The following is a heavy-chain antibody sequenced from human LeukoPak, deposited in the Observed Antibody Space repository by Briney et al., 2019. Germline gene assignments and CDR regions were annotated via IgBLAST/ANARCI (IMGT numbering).Heavy chain of an antibody. V-gene: IGHV3-7*01. D-gene: IGHD1/OR15-1a*01. CDR3: ARNKRGDY. CDR1: GFTFSNYW. J-gene: IGHJ4*02. CDR2: INQDGSEE. Sequence: PGGSLRLSCAASGFTFSNYWMSWVRQVPGKGLEWVANINQDGSEENYVDSAKGRFTISRDNAKNSLYLQMNSLRAEDRAVYYCARNKRGDYWGQGALVTVSS.